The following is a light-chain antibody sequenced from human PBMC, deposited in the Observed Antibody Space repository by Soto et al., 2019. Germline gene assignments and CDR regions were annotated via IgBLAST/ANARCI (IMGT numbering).Light chain of an antibody. CDR3: QQRSNWPLT. CDR1: QSVSSSA. CDR2: GAS. Sequence: EIVLTQSPGTLSLSPGERATLSCRASQSVSSSALAWYQQKPGQAPRRLIYGASSRATGIPDRFSGSGSGTDFTLTISRLEPEDFAVYYCQQRSNWPLTFGGGTKVDIK. V-gene: IGKV3D-20*02. J-gene: IGKJ4*01.